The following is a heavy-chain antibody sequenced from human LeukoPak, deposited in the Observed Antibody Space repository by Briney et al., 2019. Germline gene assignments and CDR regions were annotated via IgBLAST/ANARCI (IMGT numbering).Heavy chain of an antibody. CDR3: ARVTHAFNTGYFDY. Sequence: ASVKVSCKASGYSFTNYGISWVRQAPGQGLEWMGWISAYNGYTHFAQKFQGRVTMTTDTSTSTAYMELRSLRSDDTAVYYCARVTHAFNTGYFDYWGQGTLVTVSS. J-gene: IGHJ4*02. CDR2: ISAYNGYT. CDR1: GYSFTNYG. V-gene: IGHV1-18*01. D-gene: IGHD2/OR15-2a*01.